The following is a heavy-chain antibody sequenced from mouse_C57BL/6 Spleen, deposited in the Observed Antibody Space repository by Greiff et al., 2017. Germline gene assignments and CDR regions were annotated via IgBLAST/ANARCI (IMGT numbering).Heavy chain of an antibody. CDR1: GFTFSDYG. CDR2: ISSGSSTI. CDR3: ARGFMVYYAMDY. J-gene: IGHJ4*01. D-gene: IGHD1-1*02. Sequence: EVQLQESGGGLVKPGGSLKLSCAASGFTFSDYGMHWVRQAPEKGLEWVAYISSGSSTIYYADTVKGRFTISRDNAKNTLFLQMTSLRSEDTAMYYCARGFMVYYAMDYWGQGTSVTVSS. V-gene: IGHV5-17*01.